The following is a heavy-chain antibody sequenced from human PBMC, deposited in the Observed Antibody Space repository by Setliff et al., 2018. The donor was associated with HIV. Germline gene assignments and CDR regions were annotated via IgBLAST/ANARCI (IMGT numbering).Heavy chain of an antibody. J-gene: IGHJ6*01. Sequence: SETMSLTCTVSGDSITSGTYYWSWIRQPAGMRLEWIGHISTSGTTKYNPSLKSRVTMSIYTSKNQFSLKLSSVTAADTAVYYCARDNSYYYGSVNHYWYGMDVCGQGTTVTVSS. D-gene: IGHD3-10*01. CDR3: ARDNSYYYGSVNHYWYGMDV. V-gene: IGHV4-61*09. CDR1: GDSITSGTYY. CDR2: ISTSGTT.